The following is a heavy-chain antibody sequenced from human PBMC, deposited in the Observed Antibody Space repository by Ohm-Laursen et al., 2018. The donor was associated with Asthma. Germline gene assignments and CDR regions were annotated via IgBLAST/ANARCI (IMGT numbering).Heavy chain of an antibody. V-gene: IGHV3-64D*08. CDR3: VKDSLKEQLGGVFDY. J-gene: IGHJ4*02. D-gene: IGHD6-13*01. Sequence: SLRLSCTASGFTFSSYAMHWVRQAPGKGLEYVSAISSNGGSTYYADSVKGRFTISRDNSKNTLYLQMSSLRAEDTAVYYCVKDSLKEQLGGVFDYWGQGTLVTVSS. CDR1: GFTFSSYA. CDR2: ISSNGGST.